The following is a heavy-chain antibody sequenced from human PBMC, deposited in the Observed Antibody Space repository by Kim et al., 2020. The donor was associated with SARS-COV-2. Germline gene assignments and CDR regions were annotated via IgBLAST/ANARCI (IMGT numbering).Heavy chain of an antibody. CDR3: ARGEGIAAAGTADKKYYFDY. Sequence: GGSLRLSCAASGFTFSSYGMHWVRQAPGKGLEWVAVIWYDGSNKYYADSVKGRFTISRDNSKNTLYLQMNSLRAEDTAVYYCARGEGIAAAGTADKKYYFDYWGQGTLVTVSS. J-gene: IGHJ4*02. CDR2: IWYDGSNK. V-gene: IGHV3-33*01. CDR1: GFTFSSYG. D-gene: IGHD6-13*01.